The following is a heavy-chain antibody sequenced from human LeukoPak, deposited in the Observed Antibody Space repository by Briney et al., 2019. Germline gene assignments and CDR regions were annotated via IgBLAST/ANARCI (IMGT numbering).Heavy chain of an antibody. CDR1: GFTFSSYG. D-gene: IGHD5-12*01. J-gene: IGHJ4*02. CDR2: ISSSSDSI. V-gene: IGHV3-48*02. Sequence: GGSLRLSCAASGFTFSSYGMNWLRQAPGKRLEWVSYISSSSDSIYYADSVKGRFTISRDNAENSLYLQMNSLRDEGTAVYYCARAMRSGYDYWGQGTLVTVSS. CDR3: ARAMRSGYDY.